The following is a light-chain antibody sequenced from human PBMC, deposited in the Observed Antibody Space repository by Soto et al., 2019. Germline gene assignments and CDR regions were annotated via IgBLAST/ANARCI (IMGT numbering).Light chain of an antibody. Sequence: VVMTQAPVTLAVSLGEKATLSCTASQSVDGYLAWYQQKPGQAPRLLIYGASTRATGVTARFRGGGSGTEFTLTISSLQSEDSAVYYCQQYHKWPPITFGQGTRLEIK. CDR2: GAS. J-gene: IGKJ5*01. CDR3: QQYHKWPPIT. CDR1: QSVDGY. V-gene: IGKV3-15*01.